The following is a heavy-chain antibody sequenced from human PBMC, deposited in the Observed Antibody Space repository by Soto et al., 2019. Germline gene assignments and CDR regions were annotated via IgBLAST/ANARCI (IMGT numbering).Heavy chain of an antibody. CDR3: AGEVGRSGLQF. CDR1: GGNFNNYG. J-gene: IGHJ6*01. CDR2: IIPMFGIV. D-gene: IGHD4-17*01. V-gene: IGHV1-69*12. Sequence: QVQLVQSGTEARKPGSSVKVSCETSGGNFNNYGFNWVRQVPGQRLEWMGGIIPMFGIVKVGQIFPPRVAVPADQSTGKAYMDRTRIRHEDTAVYYCAGEVGRSGLQFWGQ.